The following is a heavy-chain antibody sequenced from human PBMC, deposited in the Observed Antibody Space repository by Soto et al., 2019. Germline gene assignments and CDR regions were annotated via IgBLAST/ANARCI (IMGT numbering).Heavy chain of an antibody. J-gene: IGHJ4*02. D-gene: IGHD3-16*01. CDR2: ISGSGGTT. CDR1: GFNFSDHA. CDR3: AKDIRIITFMYHFGS. V-gene: IGHV3-23*01. Sequence: GGSLRLSCTASGFNFSDHAMSWVRQAPGKGLEWVSVISGSGGTTYYADSVKGRFTISRDNSKNTLYLQMNRLRAEDTAIYYCAKDIRIITFMYHFGSWGLGNPVTVSS.